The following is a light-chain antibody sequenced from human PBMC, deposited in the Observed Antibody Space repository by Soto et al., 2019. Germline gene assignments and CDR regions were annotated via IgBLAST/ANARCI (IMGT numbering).Light chain of an antibody. CDR3: QHYNVYSEP. CDR2: KAS. Sequence: DIQMTQSPSTLSGSVGDRVTITCRASQTISSWLAWYQQKPGQAPKLLIYKASTLTSGVPSSVSGSGSGTEFTLTISSLQPDEVATYYCQHYNVYSEPVGQGAKVDIK. CDR1: QTISSW. V-gene: IGKV1-5*03. J-gene: IGKJ1*01.